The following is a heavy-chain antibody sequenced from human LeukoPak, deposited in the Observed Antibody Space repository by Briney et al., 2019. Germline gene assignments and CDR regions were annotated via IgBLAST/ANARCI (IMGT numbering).Heavy chain of an antibody. J-gene: IGHJ5*02. Sequence: NPSETLSLTCAVYGGSFSGYYWSWIRQPPGKGLEWIGEINHSGSTNYNPSLKSRVTISVDTSKNQFSLKLSSVTAADTAVYYCARQASRRFDPWGQGTLVTVSS. V-gene: IGHV4-34*01. CDR1: GGSFSGYY. CDR3: ARQASRRFDP. CDR2: INHSGST.